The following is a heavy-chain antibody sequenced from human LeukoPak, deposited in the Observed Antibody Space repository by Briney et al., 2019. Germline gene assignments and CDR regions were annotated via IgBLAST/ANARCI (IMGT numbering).Heavy chain of an antibody. J-gene: IGHJ5*02. CDR2: IYPGDSDT. D-gene: IGHD6-19*01. CDR1: GYSFTSYW. CDR3: ARQWLVDPNWFDP. Sequence: GESLKISCKGSGYSFTSYWIGWVRQMPGKGLEWMGIIYPGDSDTRYSPSVQGQVTISADKPISTAYLQWSSLKASDTAMYYCARQWLVDPNWFDPWGQGTLVTVSS. V-gene: IGHV5-51*01.